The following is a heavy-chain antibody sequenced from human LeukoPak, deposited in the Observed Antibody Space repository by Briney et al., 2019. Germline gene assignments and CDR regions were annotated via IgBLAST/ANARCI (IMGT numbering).Heavy chain of an antibody. D-gene: IGHD4-17*01. V-gene: IGHV4-34*01. CDR3: ARGRDYVGFDY. J-gene: IGHJ4*02. CDR2: INRSGDV. Sequence: SETLSLTCAVYGGSFTGFFWSWFRQPPGKGLEWIGEINRSGDVNYNPSLKSRLTISIDKSKKQFSLKVSSMTAADTALYFCARGRDYVGFDYWGQGALVTVSS. CDR1: GGSFTGFF.